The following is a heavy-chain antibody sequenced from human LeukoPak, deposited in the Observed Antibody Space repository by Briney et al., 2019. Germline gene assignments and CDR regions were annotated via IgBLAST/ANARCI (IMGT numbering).Heavy chain of an antibody. CDR2: IYYSGST. V-gene: IGHV4-59*12. J-gene: IGHJ5*02. CDR1: GGSISSYY. D-gene: IGHD3-10*01. Sequence: PSETLSLTCTVSGGSISSYYWSWTRQPPGKGLEWIGYIYYSGSTNYNPSLKSRVTISVDASKNQFSLKVSAVTAADTAVYYCARRTGRGWFDPWGQGTLVTVSS. CDR3: ARRTGRGWFDP.